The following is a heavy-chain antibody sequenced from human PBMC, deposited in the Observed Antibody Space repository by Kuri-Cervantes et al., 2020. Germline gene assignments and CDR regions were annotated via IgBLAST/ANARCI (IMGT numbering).Heavy chain of an antibody. CDR2: MNPNSGNT. Sequence: ASVKVSCKASGYTFTSYGISWVRQAPGQGLEWMGWMNPNSGNTGYAQKFQGRVTMTRNTSISTAYMELSSLTSEDTAVYYCARVHSGYDDGIDYWGQGTLVTVSS. D-gene: IGHD5-12*01. V-gene: IGHV1-8*02. CDR3: ARVHSGYDDGIDY. CDR1: GYTFTSYG. J-gene: IGHJ4*02.